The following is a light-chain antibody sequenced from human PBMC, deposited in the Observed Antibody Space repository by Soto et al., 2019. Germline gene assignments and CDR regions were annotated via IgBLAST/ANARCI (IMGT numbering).Light chain of an antibody. J-gene: IGLJ7*01. CDR3: QSYDSSLSGSEV. CDR1: SSNIGAGYD. Sequence: QSVLTQPPSVSGAPGQRVTISCTGSSSNIGAGYDVHWYQQLPGTAPKLLTYGNSNRPSGVPDRFSGSKSGTSASLAITGLQAEDEADYYCQSYDSSLSGSEVFGGGTQLTVL. V-gene: IGLV1-40*01. CDR2: GNS.